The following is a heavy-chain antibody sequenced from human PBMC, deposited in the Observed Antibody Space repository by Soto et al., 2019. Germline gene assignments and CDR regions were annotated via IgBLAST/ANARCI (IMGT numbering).Heavy chain of an antibody. J-gene: IGHJ2*01. Sequence: ASVKVSCKASGYTFTSYGISWVRQAPGQGLEWMGWISAYNGNTNYAQKLQGRVTMTTDTSTITAYMELRSLKSDDTAVYYCARESFCSSWFLHRREYFVLWGRGTLLT. CDR1: GYTFTSYG. CDR2: ISAYNGNT. CDR3: ARESFCSSWFLHRREYFVL. V-gene: IGHV1-18*01. D-gene: IGHD6-13*01.